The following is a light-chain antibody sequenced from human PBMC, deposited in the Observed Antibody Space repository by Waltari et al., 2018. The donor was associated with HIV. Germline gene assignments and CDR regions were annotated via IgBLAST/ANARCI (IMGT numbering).Light chain of an antibody. V-gene: IGKV1-33*01. J-gene: IGKJ5*01. CDR1: QDIRKF. CDR3: QQYDNFPIT. Sequence: DIEMTQSPYSLYASVGDRVTITCQARQDIRKFLNWYQQKPGRAPQFLNYDASNLESGVPSRFSGSGSGTDFTFTITGLQPEDIATYYCQQYDNFPITFGQGTRLEIK. CDR2: DAS.